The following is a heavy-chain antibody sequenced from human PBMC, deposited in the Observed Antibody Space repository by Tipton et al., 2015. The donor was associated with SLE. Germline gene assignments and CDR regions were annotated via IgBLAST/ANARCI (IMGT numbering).Heavy chain of an antibody. Sequence: PGLVKPSETLSLTCAVSGYSISSGYYWGWIRQPPGKGLEWIGSIYHSGSTYYNPSLKSRVTISVDTSKNQFSLKLSSVTAADTAVYYCARVPVARHYFDYWGQGTLVTVSS. D-gene: IGHD2-15*01. V-gene: IGHV4-38-2*01. CDR1: GYSISSGYY. J-gene: IGHJ4*02. CDR2: IYHSGST. CDR3: ARVPVARHYFDY.